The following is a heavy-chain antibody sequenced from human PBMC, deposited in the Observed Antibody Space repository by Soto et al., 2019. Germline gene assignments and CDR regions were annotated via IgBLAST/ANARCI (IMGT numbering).Heavy chain of an antibody. D-gene: IGHD2-2*01. Sequence: QVHLLQSGPEIKKPGASVKVSCKASGFSLSDDGINWMRQAPGQGLDWVGWISPYIDNTNYAQKFQDRVTLTTDTSTSTAYMELRSLRSDDTAVYYCATSEVPASMGVWFATWGQGTLVTVSA. V-gene: IGHV1-18*01. CDR2: ISPYIDNT. CDR1: GFSLSDDG. J-gene: IGHJ5*02. CDR3: ATSEVPASMGVWFAT.